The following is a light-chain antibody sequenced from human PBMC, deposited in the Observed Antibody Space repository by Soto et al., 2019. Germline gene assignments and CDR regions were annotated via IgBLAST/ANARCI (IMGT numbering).Light chain of an antibody. CDR1: SSDVGSYNL. CDR3: CSYAGGGSYV. J-gene: IGLJ1*01. V-gene: IGLV2-23*01. CDR2: EGS. Sequence: QSALTQPASVSGSPGQPITISCTGSSSDVGSYNLVSWYQQHPGKAPKLMIYEGSKRPSGVSNRFSGSKSGNTASLTISGLQAEDEADYYCCSYAGGGSYVFGPGTKVTVL.